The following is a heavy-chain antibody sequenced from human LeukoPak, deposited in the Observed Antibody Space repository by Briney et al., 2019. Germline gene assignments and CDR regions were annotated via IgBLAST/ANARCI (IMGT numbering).Heavy chain of an antibody. CDR3: ARGELGDSSGFSFFDY. CDR1: TSR. Sequence: SVKVSCKATSRISWVRQAPGQGLEWMGGVIAIFGRVKYGQKFQGRATITTDESTSTAYMELSSLTSEDTGVYYCARGELGDSSGFSFFDYWGQGTLVTVSS. D-gene: IGHD3-22*01. V-gene: IGHV1-69*05. J-gene: IGHJ4*02. CDR2: VIAIFGRV.